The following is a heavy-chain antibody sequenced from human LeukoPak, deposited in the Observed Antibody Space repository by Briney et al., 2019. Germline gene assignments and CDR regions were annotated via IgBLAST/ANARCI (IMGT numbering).Heavy chain of an antibody. D-gene: IGHD4-17*01. J-gene: IGHJ3*02. Sequence: PGGSLRLSCVASGFIFSDYYMNWVRQAPGKGLEWVSSISSSSSYIYYADSVKGRFTISRDNAKNSLYLQMNSLRAEDTAVYYCARDGTVRRSAGSGDYHAFDIWGQGTMVTVSS. CDR3: ARDGTVRRSAGSGDYHAFDI. V-gene: IGHV3-21*01. CDR2: ISSSSSYI. CDR1: GFIFSDYY.